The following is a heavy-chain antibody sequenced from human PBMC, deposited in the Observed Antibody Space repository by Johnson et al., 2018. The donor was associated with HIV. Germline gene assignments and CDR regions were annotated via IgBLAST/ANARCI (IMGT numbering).Heavy chain of an antibody. Sequence: VQLVESGGGLVKPGGSLRLSCAASGFTFSSYWMSWVRQATGKGLEWVANIKQDGSEKYYVDSVKGRFTISRDNAKNSLYLQMNSLRAEDTAVYYCARFGMGSSGDAFDIWGQGTMVTVSS. CDR3: ARFGMGSSGDAFDI. CDR1: GFTFSSYW. D-gene: IGHD6-25*01. CDR2: IKQDGSEK. J-gene: IGHJ3*02. V-gene: IGHV3-7*01.